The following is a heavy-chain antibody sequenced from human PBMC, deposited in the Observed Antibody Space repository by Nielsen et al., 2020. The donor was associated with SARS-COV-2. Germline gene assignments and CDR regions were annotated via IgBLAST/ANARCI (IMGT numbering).Heavy chain of an antibody. Sequence: SETLSLTCTVSVGSISSYYWSWIRQPPGKGLEWIGYIYYSGSTNYNPSLKSRVTISVDTSKNQFSLKLSSVTAADTAVYYCARALYYYDSSGYYPLWYFDLWGRGTLVTVSS. V-gene: IGHV4-59*01. CDR2: IYYSGST. J-gene: IGHJ2*01. D-gene: IGHD3-22*01. CDR3: ARALYYYDSSGYYPLWYFDL. CDR1: VGSISSYY.